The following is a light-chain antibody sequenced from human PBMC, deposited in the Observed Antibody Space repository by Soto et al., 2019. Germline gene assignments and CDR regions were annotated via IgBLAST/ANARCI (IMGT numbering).Light chain of an antibody. CDR3: CSYAGRYTLL. Sequence: QSALTQPRSVSGSPGQSVTISCTGTSSDIGAYNYVSWFQQHPGKAPKLMMSDVSKRPSGVPDRFSGSKSGTTASLTISGLQGEDEADYYCCSYAGRYTLLFGGGTTLTVL. CDR1: SSDIGAYNY. J-gene: IGLJ2*01. V-gene: IGLV2-11*01. CDR2: DVS.